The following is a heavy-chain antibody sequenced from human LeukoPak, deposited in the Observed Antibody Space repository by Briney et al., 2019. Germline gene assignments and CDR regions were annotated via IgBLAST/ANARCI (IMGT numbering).Heavy chain of an antibody. V-gene: IGHV1-18*01. Sequence: GSSVKVSCEASGDTFSIKTINWVRQAPGQGLEWMGWISAYNGNTNYAQKLQGRVTMTTDTSTSTAYMELRSLRSDDTAVYYCARDCSSTSCEFDYWGQGTLVTVSS. J-gene: IGHJ4*02. CDR1: GDTFSIKT. CDR3: ARDCSSTSCEFDY. CDR2: ISAYNGNT. D-gene: IGHD2-2*01.